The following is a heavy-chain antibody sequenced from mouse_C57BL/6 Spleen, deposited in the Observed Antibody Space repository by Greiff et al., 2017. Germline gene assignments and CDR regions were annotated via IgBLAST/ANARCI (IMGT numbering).Heavy chain of an antibody. V-gene: IGHV1-69*01. D-gene: IGHD1-1*01. CDR2: IDPSDSYT. CDR3: ARHYYGSTRYFDV. J-gene: IGHJ1*03. Sequence: QVQLQQPGAELVMPGASVKLSCKASGYTFTSSWMHWVKQRPGPGLEWIGEIDPSDSYTNYNQKFKGKSTLTVDKSSSTAYMQLSSLTSEDSAVYYCARHYYGSTRYFDVWGTGTTVTVSS. CDR1: GYTFTSSW.